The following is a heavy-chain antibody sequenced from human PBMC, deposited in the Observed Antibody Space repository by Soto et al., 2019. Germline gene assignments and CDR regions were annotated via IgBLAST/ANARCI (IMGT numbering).Heavy chain of an antibody. J-gene: IGHJ4*02. CDR2: ISSTTNYI. CDR1: GFTFTRYS. V-gene: IGHV3-21*06. CDR3: ARQSEDLTSNFDY. Sequence: PGGSLRLSCAASGFTFTRYSMNWVRQAPGKRLEWVSSISSTTNYIYYGDSMKGRFTISRDNAKNSLYLEMNSLRAEDTAVYYCARQSEDLTSNFDYWGQGTLVTVSS.